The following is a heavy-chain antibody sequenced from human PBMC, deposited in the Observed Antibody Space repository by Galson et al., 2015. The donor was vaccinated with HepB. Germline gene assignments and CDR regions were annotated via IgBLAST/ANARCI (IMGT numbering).Heavy chain of an antibody. Sequence: SLRLSCAASGFTFSNYSMNWVRQGPGKGLEWVSSISTSGTYIYCADSVQGRFTISRDNAKNSLYLQMNGLRAEDTAMYYCARGRRCTSSSCYGGGDYWGQGTLVTVSS. J-gene: IGHJ4*02. D-gene: IGHD2-2*01. CDR2: ISTSGTYI. V-gene: IGHV3-21*01. CDR1: GFTFSNYS. CDR3: ARGRRCTSSSCYGGGDY.